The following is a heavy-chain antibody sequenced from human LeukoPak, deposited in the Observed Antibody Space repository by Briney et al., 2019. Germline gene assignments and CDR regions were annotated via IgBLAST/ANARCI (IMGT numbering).Heavy chain of an antibody. Sequence: GGSLRLSCAASGFTFSSDAMSWVRQAPGKGLVWVSRINSDGSSTSYANSVKGRFTISRDNAKNTLYLQMNSLRAEDTAVYYCAREDYGSGLGFDYWGQGTLVTVSS. V-gene: IGHV3-74*01. D-gene: IGHD3-10*01. CDR3: AREDYGSGLGFDY. J-gene: IGHJ4*02. CDR2: INSDGSST. CDR1: GFTFSSDA.